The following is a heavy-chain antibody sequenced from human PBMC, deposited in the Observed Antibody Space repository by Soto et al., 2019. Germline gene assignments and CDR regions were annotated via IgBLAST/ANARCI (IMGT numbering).Heavy chain of an antibody. D-gene: IGHD1-1*01. Sequence: ASVKVSCKASGYTFTSYAMHWVRQAPGQRLEWMGWINAGNGNTKYSQKFQGRVTITRDTSASTAYMELSSLRSEDTAVYYCARDRITTGTTVDYYYYYMDVWGKGTTVTVSS. V-gene: IGHV1-3*01. CDR1: GYTFTSYA. CDR2: INAGNGNT. CDR3: ARDRITTGTTVDYYYYYMDV. J-gene: IGHJ6*03.